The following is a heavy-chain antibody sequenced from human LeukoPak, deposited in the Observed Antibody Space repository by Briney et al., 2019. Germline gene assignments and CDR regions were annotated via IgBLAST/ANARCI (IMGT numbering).Heavy chain of an antibody. J-gene: IGHJ4*02. Sequence: PGGSLRLSCAASGFTFSSYGIHWVRQAPGKGLEWVAFIRYDGSNKYYADSVKGRFIISRDNSKNTLYLQMNSLRAEDTAVYYCAKSFTMIVDFDYWGQGTLVTVSS. CDR3: AKSFTMIVDFDY. D-gene: IGHD3-22*01. CDR2: IRYDGSNK. CDR1: GFTFSSYG. V-gene: IGHV3-30*02.